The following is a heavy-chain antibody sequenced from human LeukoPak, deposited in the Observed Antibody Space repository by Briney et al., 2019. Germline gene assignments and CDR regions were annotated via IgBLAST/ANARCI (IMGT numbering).Heavy chain of an antibody. CDR1: GVTFSSYS. CDR3: ARLPFGVTAAY. V-gene: IGHV3-48*01. J-gene: IGHJ4*02. CDR2: ISISSTSI. Sequence: GGSLRLSCAASGVTFSSYSMNWGRQAPGKGVEWLSYISISSTSIYYADPAKGGFTISRDNVKNSLYLQMNSLRAEDTAVYYCARLPFGVTAAYWGPGNLVTVSS. D-gene: IGHD3-10*01.